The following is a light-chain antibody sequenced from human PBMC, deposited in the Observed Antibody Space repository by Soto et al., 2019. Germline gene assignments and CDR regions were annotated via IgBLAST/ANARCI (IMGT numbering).Light chain of an antibody. CDR3: QQYGSSRSWT. V-gene: IGKV3-20*01. J-gene: IGKJ1*01. CDR1: QSVSSSY. Sequence: EIVLTQSPGTLSLSPGKRATLSCRASQSVSSSYLAWYQQKPGQAPRLLIYGASSRATGIPDRFSGSGSGTDFTLTISSLEPEHFAVYYCQQYGSSRSWTFGQGTKVEIK. CDR2: GAS.